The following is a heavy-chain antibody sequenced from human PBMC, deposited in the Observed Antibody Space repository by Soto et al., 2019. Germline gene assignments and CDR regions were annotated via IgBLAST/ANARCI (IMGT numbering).Heavy chain of an antibody. CDR1: GFTFSSYW. Sequence: GSLRLSCAASGFTFSSYWMHWVRQAPGTGLVWVSRINSDGSSTSYADSVKGRFTISRDNAKNTLYLQMNSLRAEDTAVYYCARGLYDFWSGYRQDYFDYWGQGTLVTVSS. D-gene: IGHD3-3*01. J-gene: IGHJ4*02. V-gene: IGHV3-74*01. CDR3: ARGLYDFWSGYRQDYFDY. CDR2: INSDGSST.